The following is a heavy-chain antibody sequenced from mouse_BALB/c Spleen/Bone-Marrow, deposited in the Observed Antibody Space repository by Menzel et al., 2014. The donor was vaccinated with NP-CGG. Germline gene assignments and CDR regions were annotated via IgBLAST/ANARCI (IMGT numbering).Heavy chain of an antibody. J-gene: IGHJ4*01. CDR2: ISSGSST. V-gene: IGHV5-6-5*01. CDR3: ARGRTRGYTMDY. Sequence: EVKLMESGGGLVKPGGSLKLSCAASGFTLSSYAMSWVRQTPEKRLEWVASISSGSSTYYPDSVKGRFTISRDNARNILYLQMSSLRSEDTAMYYCARGRTRGYTMDYWGQGTSVTVSS. CDR1: GFTLSSYA.